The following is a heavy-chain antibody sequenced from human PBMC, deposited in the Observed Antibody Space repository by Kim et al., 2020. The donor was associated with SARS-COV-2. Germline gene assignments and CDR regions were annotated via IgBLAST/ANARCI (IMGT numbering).Heavy chain of an antibody. CDR1: GGSFSGYY. CDR2: INHSGST. CDR3: ASKPHIVVVTAIQEGDWFDP. Sequence: SETLSLTCAVYGGSFSGYYWSWIRQPPGKGLEWIGEINHSGSTNYNPSLKSRVTISVDTSKNQFSLKLSSVTAADTAVYYCASKPHIVVVTAIQEGDWFDPWGQGTLVTVSS. J-gene: IGHJ5*02. D-gene: IGHD2-21*02. V-gene: IGHV4-34*01.